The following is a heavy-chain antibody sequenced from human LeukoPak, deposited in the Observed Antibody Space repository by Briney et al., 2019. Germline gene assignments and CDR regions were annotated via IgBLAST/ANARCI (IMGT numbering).Heavy chain of an antibody. Sequence: GGSLRLSCAASGFTVSSNYMSWVRQAPGQGLEWVSVIYSGGSTYYADSVKGRFTISRDNSKNTLYLQMNSLRAEDTAVYYCARYRKQWLAYYFDYWGQGTLVTVSS. V-gene: IGHV3-53*01. J-gene: IGHJ4*02. D-gene: IGHD6-19*01. CDR2: IYSGGST. CDR3: ARYRKQWLAYYFDY. CDR1: GFTVSSNY.